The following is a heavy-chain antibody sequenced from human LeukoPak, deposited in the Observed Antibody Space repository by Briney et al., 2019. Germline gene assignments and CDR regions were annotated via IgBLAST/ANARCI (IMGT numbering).Heavy chain of an antibody. Sequence: SETLSLTCTVSGGSISSYYWSWIRQPPGKGLEWIGEINHSGSTNYNPSLKSRVTISVDTSKNQFSLKLSSVTAADTAVYYCARGQNDYVWGSYRPLDYWGQGTLVTVSS. CDR2: INHSGST. V-gene: IGHV4-34*01. CDR1: GGSISSYY. J-gene: IGHJ4*02. D-gene: IGHD3-16*02. CDR3: ARGQNDYVWGSYRPLDY.